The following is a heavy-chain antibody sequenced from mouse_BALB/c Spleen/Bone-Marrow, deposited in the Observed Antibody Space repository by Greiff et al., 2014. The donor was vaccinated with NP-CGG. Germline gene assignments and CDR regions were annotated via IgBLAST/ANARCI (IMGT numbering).Heavy chain of an antibody. D-gene: IGHD4-1*01. Sequence: VQRVESGAEFVKPGTLVKLSCKASGYNFTSYWINWVKLRPGQGLEWIGDIYPGSGGNHKNEKFKTKATLTVDTSSSTAYMQLSSLASEDSALYYCARDGNWPSAYWGQGTLVTVSA. CDR3: ARDGNWPSAY. J-gene: IGHJ3*01. V-gene: IGHV1-55*01. CDR1: GYNFTSYW. CDR2: IYPGSGGN.